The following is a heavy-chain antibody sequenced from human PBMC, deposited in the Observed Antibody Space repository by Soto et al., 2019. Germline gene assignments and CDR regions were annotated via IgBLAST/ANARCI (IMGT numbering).Heavy chain of an antibody. J-gene: IGHJ3*02. CDR3: AHRSATIGTVDI. Sequence: QITLKESGPTLMKPTQTLTLTCTVSGLSLSTSGVGVGWIRQPPGKALEWLALVYWDDDKRYRPSLKGRLTITKDTSKNQVVLTMTNMDPVDTATYYCAHRSATIGTVDIWGQGTMVTVS. CDR2: VYWDDDK. D-gene: IGHD5-12*01. CDR1: GLSLSTSGVG. V-gene: IGHV2-5*02.